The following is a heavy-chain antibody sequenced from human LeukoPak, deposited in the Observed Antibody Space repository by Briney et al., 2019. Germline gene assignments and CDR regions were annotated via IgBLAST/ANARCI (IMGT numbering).Heavy chain of an antibody. V-gene: IGHV4-39*01. CDR1: GGSIASSSYY. Sequence: SETLSLTCTVSGGSIASSSYYWGWIRQSPGKGLEWIGSVYYSGRTYYNPSLKSRVSMSVDTSNNHFSLNLSSVTAADTAVYYRARQQKFSSYASGSLPVKFFDIWGRGTLVTVSS. CDR2: VYYSGRT. CDR3: ARQQKFSSYASGSLPVKFFDI. D-gene: IGHD3-10*01. J-gene: IGHJ2*01.